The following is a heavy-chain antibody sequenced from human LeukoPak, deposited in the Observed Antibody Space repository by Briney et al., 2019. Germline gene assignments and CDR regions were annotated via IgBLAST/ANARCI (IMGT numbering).Heavy chain of an antibody. Sequence: GASVKVSCKASGYTFTSYGISWVRQAPGQGLEWMGWISAYNGNTKYAQKFQGRVTMTTDTSTSTADMELRSLRSDDTAVYYCARHRLPRVYYDSSGYYHAAFDIWGQGTMVTVSS. CDR3: ARHRLPRVYYDSSGYYHAAFDI. CDR2: ISAYNGNT. V-gene: IGHV1-18*01. J-gene: IGHJ3*02. CDR1: GYTFTSYG. D-gene: IGHD3-22*01.